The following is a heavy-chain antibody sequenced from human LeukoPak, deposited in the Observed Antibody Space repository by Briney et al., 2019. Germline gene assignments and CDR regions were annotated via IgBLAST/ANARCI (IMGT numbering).Heavy chain of an antibody. D-gene: IGHD3-10*01. CDR2: IYTSGST. Sequence: SETLSLTCTVSGGSINSYYWSWIRQPAGKGLEWIGRIYTSGSTNYNPSLKSRVTMSVDTSKNQFSLKLSSVTAADTAVYYCARERASVYYGSGSYSVDPWGQGTLVTVSS. J-gene: IGHJ5*02. V-gene: IGHV4-4*07. CDR3: ARERASVYYGSGSYSVDP. CDR1: GGSINSYY.